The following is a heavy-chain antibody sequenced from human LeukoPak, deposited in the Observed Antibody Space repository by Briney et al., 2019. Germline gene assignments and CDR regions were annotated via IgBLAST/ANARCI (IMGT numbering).Heavy chain of an antibody. Sequence: GASVKVSCKASGGTFSSYAISWVRQAPGQGLEWMGGIIPIFGTANYAQKFQGRVTITADESTSTAYMELSSLRSEDTAVYYCARDLSAGIAAAGNDYWGQGTLVTVSS. CDR2: IIPIFGTA. CDR3: ARDLSAGIAAAGNDY. J-gene: IGHJ4*02. V-gene: IGHV1-69*01. D-gene: IGHD6-13*01. CDR1: GGTFSSYA.